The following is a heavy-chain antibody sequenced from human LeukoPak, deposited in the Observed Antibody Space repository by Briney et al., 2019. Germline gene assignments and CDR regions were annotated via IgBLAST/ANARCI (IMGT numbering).Heavy chain of an antibody. CDR2: IWYDGSDQ. D-gene: IGHD6-19*01. CDR1: GFTFSTYA. CDR3: AREAMYSSAWQAQGGD. Sequence: GGSLRLSCAASGFTFSTYAMHWVREAPGKGLEWLAVIWYDGSDQSYADSVKGRFTISRDNAKNTVYLQMNSLRVEETGVYYCAREAMYSSAWQAQGGDWGQGTRVTVSS. J-gene: IGHJ4*02. V-gene: IGHV3-33*01.